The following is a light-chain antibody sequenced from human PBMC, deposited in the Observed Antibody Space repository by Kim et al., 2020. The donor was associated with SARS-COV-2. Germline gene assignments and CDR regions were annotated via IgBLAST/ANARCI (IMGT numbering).Light chain of an antibody. CDR1: KLGDKY. CDR2: QDS. Sequence: SYELTQPPSVSVSPGQTASITCSGDKLGDKYACWYQQKPGQSPVLVIYQDSKRPLGIPERFSGSNSGNTATLTISGTQAMDEADYYCQAWDSPFVFGTGTKVTVL. CDR3: QAWDSPFV. V-gene: IGLV3-1*01. J-gene: IGLJ1*01.